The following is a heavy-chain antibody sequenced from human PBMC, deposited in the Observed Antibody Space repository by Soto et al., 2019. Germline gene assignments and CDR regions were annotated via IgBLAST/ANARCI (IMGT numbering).Heavy chain of an antibody. CDR1: GFSLSTSGVG. D-gene: IGHD5-18*01. CDR2: IYWDDDK. V-gene: IGHV2-5*02. Sequence: GSGPTLVNPTQTLTLTCTFSGFSLSTSGVGVGWIRQPPGKALEWLALIYWDDDKRYSPSLKSRLIITKDTSKNQVVLTMTNMDPVDTATYYCAHRPYSYGYSYYYYYGMDVWGQGTTVTVSS. CDR3: AHRPYSYGYSYYYYYGMDV. J-gene: IGHJ6*02.